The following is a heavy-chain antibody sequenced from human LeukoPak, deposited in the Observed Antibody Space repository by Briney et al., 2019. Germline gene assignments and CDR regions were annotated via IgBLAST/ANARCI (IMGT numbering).Heavy chain of an antibody. CDR2: MRTDGSVP. J-gene: IGHJ4*02. Sequence: GGSLRLSCAVSGFTFSNDMMTWVRQAPGEGLEWVANMRTDGSVPSYVDSVKGRFIISRDNAKNSLYLQMNSLRVEDTAVYYCARAPSDGGNDYWGQGTLVTVSS. D-gene: IGHD5-24*01. CDR1: GFTFSNDM. V-gene: IGHV3-7*01. CDR3: ARAPSDGGNDY.